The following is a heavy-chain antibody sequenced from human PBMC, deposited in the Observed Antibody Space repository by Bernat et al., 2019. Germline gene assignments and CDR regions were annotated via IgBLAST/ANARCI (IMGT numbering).Heavy chain of an antibody. CDR3: ARLGSSSSGRGFDN. CDR2: IYYSGTT. Sequence: QLQLHESGPGLVKPSETLSLTCAVSGGSISSSNYYWGWIRQPPGKGLEWIGNIYYSGTTYYNPSLKSRVTISLDTCKNQFSLKLSSVTAADSAVYYCARLGSSSSGRGFDNWGQGTLVTVSS. J-gene: IGHJ4*02. CDR1: GGSISSSNYY. V-gene: IGHV4-39*01. D-gene: IGHD3-22*01.